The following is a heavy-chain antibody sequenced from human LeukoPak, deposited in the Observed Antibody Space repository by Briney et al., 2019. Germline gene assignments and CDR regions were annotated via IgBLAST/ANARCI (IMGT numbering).Heavy chain of an antibody. D-gene: IGHD1-14*01. Sequence: RGVSLRLSCAASGFTVSSNYMSWVRQAPGKGLEWVSVIYSGGSTYYADSVKGRFTISRDNSKNTLYLQMNSLRAEDTAVYYCARGITFHYYYMDVWGKGTTVTVSS. V-gene: IGHV3-53*01. CDR1: GFTVSSNY. J-gene: IGHJ6*03. CDR3: ARGITFHYYYMDV. CDR2: IYSGGST.